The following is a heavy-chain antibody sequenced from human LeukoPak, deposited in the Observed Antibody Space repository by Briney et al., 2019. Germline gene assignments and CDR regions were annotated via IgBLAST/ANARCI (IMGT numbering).Heavy chain of an antibody. CDR1: GDSVSSDSAA. J-gene: IGHJ5*01. D-gene: IGHD1-1*01. CDR2: THYRSKWYN. V-gene: IGHV6-1*01. Sequence: SQTLSLTCAISGDSVSSDSAAWNWIRQSPSRGLEWLGRTHYRSKWYNDYSASVKSRITINPDTSKNQFSLQLNSVTPEDTAVYYCARAVAGTEGWFNSWGQGTLVTVSS. CDR3: ARAVAGTEGWFNS.